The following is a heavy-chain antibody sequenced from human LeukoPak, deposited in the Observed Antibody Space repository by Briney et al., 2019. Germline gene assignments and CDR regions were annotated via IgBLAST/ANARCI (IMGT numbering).Heavy chain of an antibody. J-gene: IGHJ4*02. CDR1: GFTFSSYE. Sequence: GGSLRLSCAASGFTFSSYEMNWVRQDPGKGLEWVSHISGSGENIYYADSVKGRFTISRDNTKNLLYLQMNSLRAEDTAVYYCARDWATTWYGEYFDHWGQGTPVTVSS. V-gene: IGHV3-48*03. CDR2: ISGSGENI. D-gene: IGHD3-10*01. CDR3: ARDWATTWYGEYFDH.